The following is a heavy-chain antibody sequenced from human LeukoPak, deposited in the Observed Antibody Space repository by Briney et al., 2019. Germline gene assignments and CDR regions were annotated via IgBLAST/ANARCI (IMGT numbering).Heavy chain of an antibody. Sequence: PGGSLRLSCAASGSAFSTYAMHWVRQAPGKGLEWMSVISYDGTNQYFADSVTGRFTIYRDNSKNTLFLQMNSLRPEDTAIYYCARDPHSDLSGTTNLDFWGQGTLVTVSS. D-gene: IGHD1-7*01. CDR1: GSAFSTYA. J-gene: IGHJ4*02. V-gene: IGHV3-30-3*01. CDR3: ARDPHSDLSGTTNLDF. CDR2: ISYDGTNQ.